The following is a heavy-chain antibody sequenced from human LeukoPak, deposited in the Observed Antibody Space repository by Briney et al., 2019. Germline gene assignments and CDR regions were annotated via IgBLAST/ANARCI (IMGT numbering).Heavy chain of an antibody. CDR3: ARDQSYSSGCYSGYWFDP. V-gene: IGHV3-21*01. Sequence: PGGSLRLSCAASGFTFSSYSMNWVRQAPGNGLEWVSSISSSSSYIYYADSVKGRFTISRDNAKNSLYLQMNSLRAEDTAVYYCARDQSYSSGCYSGYWFDPWGQGTLVTVSS. CDR1: GFTFSSYS. D-gene: IGHD6-19*01. J-gene: IGHJ5*02. CDR2: ISSSSSYI.